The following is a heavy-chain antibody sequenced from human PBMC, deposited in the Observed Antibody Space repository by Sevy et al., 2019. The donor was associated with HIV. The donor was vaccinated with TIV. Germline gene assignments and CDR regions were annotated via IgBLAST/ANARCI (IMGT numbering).Heavy chain of an antibody. CDR3: ARRGYGYIWGSYRRYYFDY. Sequence: SETLSLTCTVSGGSISSSSYYWGWTRQRPGKGLEWIRSIYYSGSPYYNPSLKSRVTISVDTSKNQFSLKLSSVTAADTAVYYCARRGYGYIWGSYRRYYFDYWGQGTLVTVSS. V-gene: IGHV4-39*01. CDR1: GGSISSSSYY. D-gene: IGHD3-16*02. CDR2: IYYSGSP. J-gene: IGHJ4*02.